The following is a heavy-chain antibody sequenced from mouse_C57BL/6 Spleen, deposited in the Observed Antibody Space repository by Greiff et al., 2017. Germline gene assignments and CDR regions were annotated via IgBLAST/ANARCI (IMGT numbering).Heavy chain of an antibody. CDR2: IYPGDGDT. J-gene: IGHJ4*01. D-gene: IGHD1-1*01. CDR3: ARDYYGNNTRGAMDY. CDR1: GYAFSSSW. V-gene: IGHV1-82*01. Sequence: VQLQQSGPELVKPGASVKFSCKASGYAFSSSWLHWVKQRPGKGLEWIGRIYPGDGDTNYHGKFKGKATLTADKSSSTAYMQLSSLTSEDSAVYFCARDYYGNNTRGAMDYWGQGTSVTVSS.